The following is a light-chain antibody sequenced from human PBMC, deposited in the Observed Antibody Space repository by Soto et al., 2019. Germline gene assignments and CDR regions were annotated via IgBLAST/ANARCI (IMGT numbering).Light chain of an antibody. CDR1: QSISSY. V-gene: IGKV1-39*01. CDR2: AAS. Sequence: DIQMTQSPSSLSASVGDRVTITCRASQSISSYLNWYQQKPGKAPKLLIYAASSLPRGVPSRFSGSGSGTDFTLTISSLQPDDFATYYCQQSYSSPYTFGQGTMLEIE. CDR3: QQSYSSPYT. J-gene: IGKJ2*01.